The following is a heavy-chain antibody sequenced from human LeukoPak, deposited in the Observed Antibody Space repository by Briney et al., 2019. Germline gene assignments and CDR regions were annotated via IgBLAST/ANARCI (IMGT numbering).Heavy chain of an antibody. CDR2: INHSGST. CDR1: GGSFSGYY. Sequence: SETLSLTCAVYGGSFSGYYWSWIRQPPGKGLEWIGEINHSGSTNYNPSLKSRVTISVDTSKNQFSLKLSSVTAADTAVYYCARVVYIAARPAFDPWGQGTLVTVSS. J-gene: IGHJ5*02. CDR3: ARVVYIAARPAFDP. D-gene: IGHD6-6*01. V-gene: IGHV4-34*01.